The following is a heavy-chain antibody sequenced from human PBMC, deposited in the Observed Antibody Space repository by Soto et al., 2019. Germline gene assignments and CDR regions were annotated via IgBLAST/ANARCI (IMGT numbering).Heavy chain of an antibody. Sequence: PGESLKISCKGSGYKFTGYWIGWVRQKAGKGLEWMGIIYPGDSETKYSPDFEGQVTISADRSTNTAYLQWRSLRASDTAMYYCARLGFPGAIYFDSWGLGTLVTVS. CDR2: IYPGDSET. J-gene: IGHJ4*02. CDR1: GYKFTGYW. V-gene: IGHV5-51*01. CDR3: ARLGFPGAIYFDS.